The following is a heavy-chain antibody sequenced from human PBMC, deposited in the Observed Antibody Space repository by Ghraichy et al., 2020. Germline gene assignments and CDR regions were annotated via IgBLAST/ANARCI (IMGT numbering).Heavy chain of an antibody. CDR3: ATHRVVRGDFDS. V-gene: IGHV4-39*01. J-gene: IGHJ4*02. CDR1: GDSIDSSGYY. CDR2: IFYSGNT. D-gene: IGHD3-10*01. Sequence: SCAVSGDSIDSSGYYWGWIRQPPGKGLEWIGSIFYSGNTYYDPSLKSRVAISVDTSKNQFSLKLSSVIAADTAVYYCATHRVVRGDFDSWGQGTLVIVSS.